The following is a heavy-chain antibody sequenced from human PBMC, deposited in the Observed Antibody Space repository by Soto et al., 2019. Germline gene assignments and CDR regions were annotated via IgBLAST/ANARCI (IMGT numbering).Heavy chain of an antibody. CDR3: ARESPREDYYYYYGMDV. D-gene: IGHD1-26*01. J-gene: IGHJ6*02. V-gene: IGHV1-18*01. CDR2: ISAYNGNT. CDR1: GYTFTSYG. Sequence: ASVKVSCKASGYTFTSYGISWVRQAPGQGLEWMGWISAYNGNTNYAQKLQGRVTMTTDTSTSTAYMELRSLRSDDTAVYYCARESPREDYYYYYGMDVWGQGTTVTVSS.